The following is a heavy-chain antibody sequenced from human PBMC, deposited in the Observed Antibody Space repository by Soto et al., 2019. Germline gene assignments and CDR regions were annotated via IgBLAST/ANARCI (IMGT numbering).Heavy chain of an antibody. Sequence: YRTCTVSGGSISSGAYYWSWIRQPPGKGLEWIGYIYYSGSTYYNPSLKSRVTISVDTSKNQFSLKLSSVTAADTAVYYCAREPKLVPIMFAYSSQRTFVIVSS. J-gene: IGHJ4*02. CDR2: IYYSGST. D-gene: IGHD3-16*01. CDR1: GGSISSGAYY. V-gene: IGHV4-30-4*01. CDR3: AREPKLVPIMFAY.